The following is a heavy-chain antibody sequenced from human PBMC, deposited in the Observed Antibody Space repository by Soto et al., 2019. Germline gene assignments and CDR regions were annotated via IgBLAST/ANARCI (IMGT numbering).Heavy chain of an antibody. CDR2: IKQDGSEK. Sequence: VQLVESGGGLVQPGGSLRLSCAASGFTFSSYWMSWVRQAPGKGLEWVANIKQDGSEKYYVDSVKGRFTISRDNAKNSLYLQMNSLRAEDTAVYYCARDENYCSSTSCYVRVFDYWGQGTLVTVSS. J-gene: IGHJ4*02. CDR1: GFTFSSYW. V-gene: IGHV3-7*01. D-gene: IGHD2-2*01. CDR3: ARDENYCSSTSCYVRVFDY.